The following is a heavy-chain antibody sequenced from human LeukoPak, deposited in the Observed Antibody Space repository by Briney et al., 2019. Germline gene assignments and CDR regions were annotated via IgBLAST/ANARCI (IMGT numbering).Heavy chain of an antibody. D-gene: IGHD4-17*01. Sequence: ASVKVSCKASGYTFTGYYMHWVRQAPGQGLEWMGWINPNSGGTNYAQKFQGRVTMTRDTSISTAYMELSRLRSDDTAVYYCARDGHGDYVGGSDYWGQGTLVTVSS. J-gene: IGHJ4*02. CDR2: INPNSGGT. CDR3: ARDGHGDYVGGSDY. V-gene: IGHV1-2*02. CDR1: GYTFTGYY.